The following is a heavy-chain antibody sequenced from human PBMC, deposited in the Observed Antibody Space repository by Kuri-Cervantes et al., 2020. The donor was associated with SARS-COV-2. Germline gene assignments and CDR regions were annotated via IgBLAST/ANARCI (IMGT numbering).Heavy chain of an antibody. CDR1: GGSFSGYH. D-gene: IGHD2-2*02. CDR3: ADCSSTSCYTMSYFDY. V-gene: IGHV4-34*01. Sequence: ESLKISCAVYGGSFSGYHWSWIRQPPGKGLEWIREIYHSGSTYYNPSLKSRVTISVDTSKNQFSLKLSSVTAADTAVYYCADCSSTSCYTMSYFDYWGQGTLVTVSS. J-gene: IGHJ4*02. CDR2: IYHSGST.